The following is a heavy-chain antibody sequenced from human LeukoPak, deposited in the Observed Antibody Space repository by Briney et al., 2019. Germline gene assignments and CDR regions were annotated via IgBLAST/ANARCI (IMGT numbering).Heavy chain of an antibody. CDR1: GYTFTGYY. D-gene: IGHD4-17*01. J-gene: IGHJ4*02. CDR3: ARNYGELDY. CDR2: INPNSGGT. V-gene: IGHV1-2*02. Sequence: GPVEVFCKASGYTFTGYYMHWVRQAPGQGLGWRGWINPNSGGTNYAQKFKGRVTMTRDTSSSTAYMELSRLRSDDTAVYYCARNYGELDYWGQGTLVTVSS.